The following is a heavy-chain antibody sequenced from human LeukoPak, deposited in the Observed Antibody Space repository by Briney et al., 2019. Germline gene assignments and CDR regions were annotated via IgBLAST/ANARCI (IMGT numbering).Heavy chain of an antibody. CDR3: ARGSQYYDILTGSRSGDAFDI. CDR2: INRSGST. J-gene: IGHJ3*02. CDR1: GGSFSGYY. Sequence: SETLSLTCAVYGGSFSGYYWSWIRQPPGKGLEWIGEINRSGSTNYNPSLKSRVTISVDTSKNQFSLKLSSVTAADTAVYYCARGSQYYDILTGSRSGDAFDIWGQGTMVTVSS. D-gene: IGHD3-9*01. V-gene: IGHV4-34*01.